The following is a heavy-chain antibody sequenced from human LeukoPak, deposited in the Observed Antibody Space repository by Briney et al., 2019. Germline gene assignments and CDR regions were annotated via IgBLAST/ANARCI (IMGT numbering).Heavy chain of an antibody. CDR1: GGTFSSYA. CDR3: ARDSNYGGIPLDY. Sequence: SVKVSCKASGGTFSSYAISWVRQAPGQGLEWMGGIIPIFGTANYAQKFQGRVTITTDESTSTAYMELSSLRSEDTAVYYCARDSNYGGIPLDYWGQGTLVTVSS. D-gene: IGHD4-23*01. CDR2: IIPIFGTA. V-gene: IGHV1-69*05. J-gene: IGHJ4*02.